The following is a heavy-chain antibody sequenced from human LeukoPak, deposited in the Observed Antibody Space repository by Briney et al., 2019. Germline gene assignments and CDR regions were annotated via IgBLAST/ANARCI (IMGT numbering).Heavy chain of an antibody. V-gene: IGHV1-2*02. Sequence: ASVKVSCKASGYTFTDYYIHWVRQAPGQGLEWMGWINPNSGGTNYAQKFQGRVTMTRDTSISTAYMELSRLRSDDTAVYYCARDPSARYYYYMDVWGKGTTVTVSS. CDR2: INPNSGGT. CDR1: GYTFTDYY. J-gene: IGHJ6*03. D-gene: IGHD6-25*01. CDR3: ARDPSARYYYYMDV.